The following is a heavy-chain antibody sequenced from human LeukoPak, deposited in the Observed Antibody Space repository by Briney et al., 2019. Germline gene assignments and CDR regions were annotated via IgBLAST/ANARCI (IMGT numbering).Heavy chain of an antibody. CDR1: GYTFTSYG. J-gene: IGHJ4*02. Sequence: GASVKASCKASGYTFTSYGISWVRQAPGQGLEWMGWISAYNGNTNYAQKFQGRVTMTTDTSTSTAYMELRSLRSDDTAVYYCARVPRAALVVVAAKDYWGQGTLVTVSS. CDR2: ISAYNGNT. D-gene: IGHD2-15*01. CDR3: ARVPRAALVVVAAKDY. V-gene: IGHV1-18*01.